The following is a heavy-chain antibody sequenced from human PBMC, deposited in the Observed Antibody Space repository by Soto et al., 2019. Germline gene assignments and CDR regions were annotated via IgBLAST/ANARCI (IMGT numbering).Heavy chain of an antibody. D-gene: IGHD2-15*01. CDR1: GFTFSAYD. V-gene: IGHV3-13*05. J-gene: IGHJ6*02. Sequence: PGGSLRLSCAASGFTFSAYDMHWVRQTTGKGLEWVSAIGAADDPYYLGSVKGRFTISRENAKNSLYLQMNSLRAEDTAVYYCARAYSGRLPRRADYYFALAVWGPGPTGTVA. CDR2: IGAADDP. CDR3: ARAYSGRLPRRADYYFALAV.